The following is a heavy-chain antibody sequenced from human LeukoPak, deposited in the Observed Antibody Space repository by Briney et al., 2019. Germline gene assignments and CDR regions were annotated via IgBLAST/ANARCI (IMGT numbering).Heavy chain of an antibody. Sequence: ASVKVSCKASGYTFTGYYMHWVRQAPGQGLEWMGWINPNSGGTNYAQKFQGRVTMTRDTTISTAYMELSRLRSDDTAVYYCARSRRYSGSYQGYWGQGTLVTVSS. CDR1: GYTFTGYY. V-gene: IGHV1-2*02. CDR3: ARSRRYSGSYQGY. J-gene: IGHJ4*02. CDR2: INPNSGGT. D-gene: IGHD1-26*01.